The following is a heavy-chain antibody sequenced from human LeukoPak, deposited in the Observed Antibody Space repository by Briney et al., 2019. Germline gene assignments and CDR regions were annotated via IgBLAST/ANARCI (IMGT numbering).Heavy chain of an antibody. V-gene: IGHV3-7*04. CDR3: ARGVGASWY. CDR2: IKQDGSEK. D-gene: IGHD1-26*01. CDR1: GFTFSSYW. Sequence: GGSLRLSCAASGFTFSSYWISWVRQAPGKGLEWVANIKQDGSEKYYVDSVKGRFTISRDNAKSSLYLQMSSLRAEDTAVYYCARGVGASWYWGQGTLVTVSS. J-gene: IGHJ4*02.